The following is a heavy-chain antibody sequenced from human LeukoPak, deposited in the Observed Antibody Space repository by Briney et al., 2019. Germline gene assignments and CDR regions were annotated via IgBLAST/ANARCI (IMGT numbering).Heavy chain of an antibody. CDR3: ARSYYDSSGYYPLFDY. J-gene: IGHJ4*02. CDR2: IIPIFGTA. V-gene: IGHV1-69*13. Sequence: SVTVSCTASGGTFSSYAISWVRQAPGQGLEWMGGIIPIFGTANYAQKFQGRVTITADESTSTAYMELSSLRSEDTAAYYCARSYYDSSGYYPLFDYWGQGTLVTVSS. CDR1: GGTFSSYA. D-gene: IGHD3-22*01.